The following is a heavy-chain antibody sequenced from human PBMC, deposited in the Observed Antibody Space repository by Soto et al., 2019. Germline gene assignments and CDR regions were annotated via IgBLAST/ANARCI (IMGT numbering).Heavy chain of an antibody. CDR2: INPSGGST. V-gene: IGHV1-46*01. D-gene: IGHD5-12*01. CDR1: VYTFTSYY. Sequence: ASVKVSCKASVYTFTSYYMHWVRQAPGQGLEWMGIINPSGGSTSYAQKFQGRVTMTRDTSTSTVYMELSSLRSEDTAVYYCARDLSAGYSGYDNPYWYFDLWGRGTLVTVSS. J-gene: IGHJ2*01. CDR3: ARDLSAGYSGYDNPYWYFDL.